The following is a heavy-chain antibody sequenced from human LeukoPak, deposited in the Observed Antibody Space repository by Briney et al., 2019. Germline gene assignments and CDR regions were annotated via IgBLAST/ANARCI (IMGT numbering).Heavy chain of an antibody. D-gene: IGHD3-3*01. J-gene: IGHJ4*02. Sequence: ASVKVSCKASGYTFTSYYMHWVRQAPGQGLEWMGIINPSGRSTSYSQKFQGRVTMTRDTSTSTVYMELSSLRSEDTAVYYCARSTIHETSHFDYWGQGTLVTVSS. CDR3: ARSTIHETSHFDY. V-gene: IGHV1-46*01. CDR1: GYTFTSYY. CDR2: INPSGRST.